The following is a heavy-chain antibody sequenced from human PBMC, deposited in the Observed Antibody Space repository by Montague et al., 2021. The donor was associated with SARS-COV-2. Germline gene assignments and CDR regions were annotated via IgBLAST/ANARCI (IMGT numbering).Heavy chain of an antibody. D-gene: IGHD3-10*01. Sequence: SLRLSCAASGFTFRNYAMTWVRWAPGKGLEWVSAIGDSGTKTHYADSVXGRFTISRDNSKNTVYLEMNSLKVDDTAVYFCAKDPIPGGSNPYYFDFWGQGTLVTVSS. CDR3: AKDPIPGGSNPYYFDF. V-gene: IGHV3-23*01. CDR2: IGDSGTKT. CDR1: GFTFRNYA. J-gene: IGHJ4*02.